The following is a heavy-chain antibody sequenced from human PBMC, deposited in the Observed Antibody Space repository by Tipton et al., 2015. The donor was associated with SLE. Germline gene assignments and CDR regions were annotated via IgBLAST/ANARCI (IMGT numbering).Heavy chain of an antibody. J-gene: IGHJ4*02. CDR2: ISYDGSNK. D-gene: IGHD3-3*01. CDR3: ARAPSITIFGVPWDY. Sequence: SLRLSCAASGFTFGSYAMHWVRQAPGKGLEWVAVISYDGSNKYYADSVKGRFTISRDNSKNTLYLQMNSLRAEDTAVYYCARAPSITIFGVPWDYWGQGTLVTVSS. V-gene: IGHV3-30*04. CDR1: GFTFGSYA.